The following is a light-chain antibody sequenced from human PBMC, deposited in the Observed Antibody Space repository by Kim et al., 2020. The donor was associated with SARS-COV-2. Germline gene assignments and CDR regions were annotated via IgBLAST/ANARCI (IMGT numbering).Light chain of an antibody. CDR2: GAS. CDR3: QQYGSSPRT. Sequence: EIVLTQSPGTLSLSPGERATLSCRASESVDSSYLAWYRLTPGQAPRLLIYGASRRATGIPDRFSGSGSGTDFTLTISRLEPEDFAVYYCQQYGSSPRTFGQGTKVDIK. V-gene: IGKV3-20*01. J-gene: IGKJ1*01. CDR1: ESVDSSY.